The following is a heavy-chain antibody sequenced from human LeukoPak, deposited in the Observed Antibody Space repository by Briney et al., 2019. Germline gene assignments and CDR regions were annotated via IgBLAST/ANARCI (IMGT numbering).Heavy chain of an antibody. J-gene: IGHJ6*03. CDR3: ARLRRGYCSSTSCPGGNLHYMDV. Sequence: SQTLSLTCTVSGGSISSGGYYWSWIRQPPGKGLEWIGYINHSGSTNYNPSLKSRVTISVDTSKNQFSLKLSSVTAADTAVYYCARLRRGYCSSTSCPGGNLHYMDVWGKGTTVTVSS. V-gene: IGHV4-30-2*01. CDR2: INHSGST. CDR1: GGSISSGGYY. D-gene: IGHD2-2*01.